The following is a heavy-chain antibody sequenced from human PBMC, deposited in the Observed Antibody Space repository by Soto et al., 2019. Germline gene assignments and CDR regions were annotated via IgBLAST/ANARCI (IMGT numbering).Heavy chain of an antibody. CDR3: ARVRTSRYDILTGYYFTYYYYGMDV. V-gene: IGHV1-8*01. Sequence: GASVKVSCKASGYTFTSYDINWVRQATGQGLEWMGWMNPNRGNTGYAQKFQGRVTMTRNTSISTAYMELSSLRSEDTAVYYCARVRTSRYDILTGYYFTYYYYGMDVWGQGTTVTVSS. J-gene: IGHJ6*02. CDR2: MNPNRGNT. CDR1: GYTFTSYD. D-gene: IGHD3-9*01.